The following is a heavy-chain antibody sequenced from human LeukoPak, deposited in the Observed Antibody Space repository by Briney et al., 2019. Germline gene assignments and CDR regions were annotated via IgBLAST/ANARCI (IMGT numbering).Heavy chain of an antibody. V-gene: IGHV3-23*01. CDR3: AKDPYYDFWSSYRVDNWFDP. CDR2: ISGSGGST. D-gene: IGHD3-3*01. J-gene: IGHJ5*02. CDR1: GFTFSSYA. Sequence: GGSLRLSCAASGFTFSSYAMSWVRQAPGKGLEWVSAISGSGGSTYYADSVKGRFTISRDNSKNTLYLQMNSLRAEDTAVYYCAKDPYYDFWSSYRVDNWFDPWGQGTLVTVSS.